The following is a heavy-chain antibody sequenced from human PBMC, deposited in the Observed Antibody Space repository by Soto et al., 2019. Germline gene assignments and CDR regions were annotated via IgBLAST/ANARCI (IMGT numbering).Heavy chain of an antibody. J-gene: IGHJ1*01. CDR3: AKGVPGIAVAGTGYFQH. Sequence: QPGGSLRLSCAASGFTFSSYAISWVRQAPGKGLEWVSGISGSGDSTYYADSVKGRFTISRDNSKNTLYLQMNSLRAEDTAVYYCAKGVPGIAVAGTGYFQHWGQGTLVTVSS. CDR1: GFTFSSYA. D-gene: IGHD6-19*01. V-gene: IGHV3-23*01. CDR2: ISGSGDST.